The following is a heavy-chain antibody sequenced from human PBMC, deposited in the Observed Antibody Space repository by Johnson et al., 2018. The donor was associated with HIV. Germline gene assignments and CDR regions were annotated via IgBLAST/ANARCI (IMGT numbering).Heavy chain of an antibody. CDR2: IRYDGSNK. CDR3: AKDATVTPYAFDI. V-gene: IGHV3-30*02. CDR1: GFTFSSYG. J-gene: IGHJ3*02. Sequence: VQLVESGGGVVQPGGSLRLSCAASGFTFSSYGMHWVRQAPGKGLEWVAFIRYDGSNKYYADSVKGRFTISRDNSKNTLYLQMNSLRAEDTAVYYCAKDATVTPYAFDIWGQGTMVTVSS.